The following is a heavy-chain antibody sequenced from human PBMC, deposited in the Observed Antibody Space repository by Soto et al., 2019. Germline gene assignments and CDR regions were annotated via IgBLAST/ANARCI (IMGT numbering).Heavy chain of an antibody. CDR3: ARDAGLDYGDYPYYFDY. CDR2: ISSSSSTI. CDR1: GFTSSSYS. J-gene: IGHJ4*02. D-gene: IGHD4-17*01. Sequence: EVQLVESGGGLVQPGGSLRLSCAASGFTSSSYSMNWVRQAPGKGLEWVSYISSSSSTIYYADSVKGRFTISRDNAKNSLYLQMNSLRAEDTAVYYCARDAGLDYGDYPYYFDYWGQGTLVTVSS. V-gene: IGHV3-48*01.